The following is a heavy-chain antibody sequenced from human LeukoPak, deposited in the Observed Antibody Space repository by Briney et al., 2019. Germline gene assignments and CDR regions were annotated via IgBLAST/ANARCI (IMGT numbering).Heavy chain of an antibody. Sequence: ASVKVSCKASGYTFTGYYMHWVRQAPGQGLEWVGWINPNSGDTNCAQNFQGRVSMTRDTSISTAYLDLSGLRSDDTALYYCARGLGWDSGTYLGAWGQGTLVTVSS. D-gene: IGHD1-26*01. CDR1: GYTFTGYY. J-gene: IGHJ5*02. V-gene: IGHV1-2*02. CDR2: INPNSGDT. CDR3: ARGLGWDSGTYLGA.